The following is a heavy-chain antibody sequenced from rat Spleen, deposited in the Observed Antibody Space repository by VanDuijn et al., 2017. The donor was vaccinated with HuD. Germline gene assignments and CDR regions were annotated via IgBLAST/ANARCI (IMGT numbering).Heavy chain of an antibody. J-gene: IGHJ2*01. V-gene: IGHV2-43*01. D-gene: IGHD3-1*01. CDR1: GFSLTSYH. CDR3: ARDGMVGPPFAY. CDR2: IWTGGTT. Sequence: QVQLKESGPGLVQPSQTLSLTCTVSGFSLTSYHVSWVRQPPGKGLAGMGIIWTGGTTTYNSLLESRLSISRDASKSQVFLKMNSLQTEDTATYFCARDGMVGPPFAYWGQGVMVTVSS.